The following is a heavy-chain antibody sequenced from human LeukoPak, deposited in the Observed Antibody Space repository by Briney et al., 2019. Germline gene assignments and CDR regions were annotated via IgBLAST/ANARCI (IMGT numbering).Heavy chain of an antibody. Sequence: PGGSLRLSCAASGFTFNTYWMSWVRQAPGKGLGWVANIKQDGSEKYYVDSVKGRFTISRDNSKNTLYLQMNSLRAEDTAVYYRAKAAITLGDFDYWGQGTLVTVSS. CDR1: GFTFNTYW. D-gene: IGHD2-2*02. CDR2: IKQDGSEK. V-gene: IGHV3-7*03. CDR3: AKAAITLGDFDY. J-gene: IGHJ4*02.